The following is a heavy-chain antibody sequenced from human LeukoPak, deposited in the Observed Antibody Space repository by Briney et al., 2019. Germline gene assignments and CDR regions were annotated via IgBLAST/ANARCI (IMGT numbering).Heavy chain of an antibody. CDR2: IREDGTEK. CDR3: ARDRSITSFGVVRRNKVGTLDV. CDR1: GFTFSGAW. D-gene: IGHD3-3*01. J-gene: IGHJ6*04. V-gene: IGHV3-7*01. Sequence: PGGSLRLSCTASGFTFSGAWMTWVRQAPGKGLEWVANIREDGTEKNYVDSVKGRFTISRDNAKNSLYMQMNSLRAEDTAVYYCARDRSITSFGVVRRNKVGTLDVWGKGTTVTVSS.